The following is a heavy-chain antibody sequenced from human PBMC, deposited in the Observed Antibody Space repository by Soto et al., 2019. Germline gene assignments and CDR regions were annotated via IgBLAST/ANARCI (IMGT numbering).Heavy chain of an antibody. CDR1: GGTFSSYA. CDR2: IIPIFGTA. V-gene: IGHV1-69*06. D-gene: IGHD4-17*01. J-gene: IGHJ4*02. CDR3: ASHTGDYGDYEDLWDY. Sequence: QVQLVQSGAEVKKPGSSVKVSCKASGGTFSSYAISWVRQAPGQGLEWMGGIIPIFGTANYAQKLQGRVTITADKSTSTAYMELSSLRSEDTAVYYCASHTGDYGDYEDLWDYWGQGTLVTVSS.